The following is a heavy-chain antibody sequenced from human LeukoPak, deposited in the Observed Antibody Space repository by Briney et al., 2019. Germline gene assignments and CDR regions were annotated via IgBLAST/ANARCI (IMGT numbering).Heavy chain of an antibody. CDR1: GFTFSSYA. D-gene: IGHD3-22*01. CDR2: ISYDGSNK. CDR3: AKTNYYDSSGDYFDY. Sequence: PGGSLRLSCAASGFTFSSYAMHWVRQAPGKGLEWVAVISYDGSNKYYADSVKGRFTISRDNSKNTLYLQMNSLRAEDTAVYYCAKTNYYDSSGDYFDYWGQGTLVTVSS. V-gene: IGHV3-30-3*02. J-gene: IGHJ4*02.